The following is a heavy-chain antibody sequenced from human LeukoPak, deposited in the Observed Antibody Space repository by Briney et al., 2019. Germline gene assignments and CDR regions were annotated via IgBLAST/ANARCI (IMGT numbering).Heavy chain of an antibody. CDR1: GGSISSYY. J-gene: IGHJ4*02. Sequence: SETLSLTCTVSGGSISSYYWSWIRQPPGKGLEWIGYIYYSGNTNYNPSLKSRVTISVDTSKNQFSLKLSSVTAADTAVYYCASTGYYDSSGYRYWGQGTLVTVSS. CDR2: IYYSGNT. CDR3: ASTGYYDSSGYRY. V-gene: IGHV4-59*12. D-gene: IGHD3-22*01.